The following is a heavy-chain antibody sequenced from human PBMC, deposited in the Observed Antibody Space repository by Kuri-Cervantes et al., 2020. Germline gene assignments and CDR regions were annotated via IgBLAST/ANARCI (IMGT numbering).Heavy chain of an antibody. Sequence: ASVKVSCKASGDTFTNYGISWVRQAPGQGLEWMGWISVDNGNRNYAQKFQGRITMTTDTSTRTAYMEMRSLRSDDTAVYYCARAVYGSGNHWFDPWGQGTLVTVSS. V-gene: IGHV1-18*01. CDR2: ISVDNGNR. CDR1: GDTFTNYG. CDR3: ARAVYGSGNHWFDP. D-gene: IGHD3-10*01. J-gene: IGHJ5*02.